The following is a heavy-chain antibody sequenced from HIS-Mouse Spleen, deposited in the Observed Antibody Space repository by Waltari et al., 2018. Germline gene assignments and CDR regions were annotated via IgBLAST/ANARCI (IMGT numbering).Heavy chain of an antibody. D-gene: IGHD6-13*01. CDR2: IYYSGST. V-gene: IGHV4-39*07. Sequence: QLQLQESGPGLVKPSETLSLTCTVSGGSISSSSYYWGWIRQPPGKGLEWIGSIYYSGSTYDNPSFKGRVTISVDTSKNQFSLKLSSVTAADTAVYYCAREIPYSSSWYDWYFDLWGRGTLVTVSS. CDR1: GGSISSSSYY. CDR3: AREIPYSSSWYDWYFDL. J-gene: IGHJ2*01.